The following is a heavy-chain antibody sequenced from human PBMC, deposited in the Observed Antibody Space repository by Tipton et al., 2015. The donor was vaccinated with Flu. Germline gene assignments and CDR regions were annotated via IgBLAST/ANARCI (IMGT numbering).Heavy chain of an antibody. Sequence: TLSLTCNVSGGSLSGYYWSWIRQPAGKGLEWIGRIYTSGNTNYSPSLKSRVTMSVDTSKNQFSLKLSSMTAADTAVYYCARGQGANPWGQGTLVTVSS. CDR1: GGSLSGYY. CDR3: ARGQGANP. V-gene: IGHV4-4*07. J-gene: IGHJ5*02. CDR2: IYTSGNT.